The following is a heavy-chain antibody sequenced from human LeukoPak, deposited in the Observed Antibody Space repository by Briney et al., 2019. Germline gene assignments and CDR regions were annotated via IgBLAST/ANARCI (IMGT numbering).Heavy chain of an antibody. CDR1: GFTFSSYA. D-gene: IGHD2-15*01. V-gene: IGHV3-23*01. CDR3: AKAGAYCSGSSCYKVPCDY. Sequence: GGSLRLSCAASGFTFSSYAMSWVRQAPGKGLEWVSAISGSGGSTYYADSVKGRFTISRDNSKNTLYLQMNSLRAEDTAVYYCAKAGAYCSGSSCYKVPCDYWGQGTLVTVSS. J-gene: IGHJ4*02. CDR2: ISGSGGST.